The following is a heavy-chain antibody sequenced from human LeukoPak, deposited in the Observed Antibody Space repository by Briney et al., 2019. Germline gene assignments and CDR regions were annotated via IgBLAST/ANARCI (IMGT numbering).Heavy chain of an antibody. D-gene: IGHD3-10*01. Sequence: SETLSLTCAVYGGSFSGYYWSWIRQPPGKGLEWIGEINHSGSTNYNPSLESRVTISVDTSKNQFSLKLSSVTAADTAVYYCARGQSVLLWFGELLIDYWGQGTLVTVSS. V-gene: IGHV4-34*01. CDR1: GGSFSGYY. CDR2: INHSGST. CDR3: ARGQSVLLWFGELLIDY. J-gene: IGHJ4*02.